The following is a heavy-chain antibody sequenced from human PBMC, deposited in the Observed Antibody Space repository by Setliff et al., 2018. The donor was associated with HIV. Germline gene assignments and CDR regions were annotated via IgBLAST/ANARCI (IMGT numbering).Heavy chain of an antibody. J-gene: IGHJ5*02. CDR1: GYTFTKFD. D-gene: IGHD3-9*01. V-gene: IGHV1-8*01. CDR3: ARTWGAGVTGYWFEP. Sequence: ASVKVSCKASGYTFTKFDINWVRQATGQGLEWMGWMNPNSGNTGFAQKFQGRVTMTRNTSISTAYMELRSLRSEDTAVYFCARTWGAGVTGYWFEPWGQVTRVTVSS. CDR2: MNPNSGNT.